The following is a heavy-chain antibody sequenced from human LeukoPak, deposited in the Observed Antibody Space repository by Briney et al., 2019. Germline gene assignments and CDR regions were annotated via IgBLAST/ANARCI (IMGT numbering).Heavy chain of an antibody. V-gene: IGHV4-59*01. Sequence: AETLSLTCTVSGVSISSYYWSWVRQAPGKGLGCIGYIHYSGSTNYHPSLKTRLTITFEASKKQFSLKLKSVTAADTAVYSCERGVYYGSGNDFRFDHWGQGTLVTVSS. D-gene: IGHD3-10*01. CDR1: GVSISSYY. CDR2: IHYSGST. J-gene: IGHJ5*02. CDR3: ERGVYYGSGNDFRFDH.